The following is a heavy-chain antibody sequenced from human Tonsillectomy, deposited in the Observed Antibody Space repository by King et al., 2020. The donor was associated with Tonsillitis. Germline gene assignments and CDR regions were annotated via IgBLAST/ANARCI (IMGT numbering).Heavy chain of an antibody. D-gene: IGHD5-24*01. CDR3: AREPRGRDGYKGYFDL. V-gene: IGHV3-53*01. Sequence: VQLVESGGGLIQPGGSLRLSCAASGFTVSSNYMSWVRQAPGKGLEWVSVIYSGGSTYYADSVKGRFTISRDNSKNTLYLQMNSLRAEDTAVYYCAREPRGRDGYKGYFDLWGRGTLVTVSS. CDR1: GFTVSSNY. J-gene: IGHJ2*01. CDR2: IYSGGST.